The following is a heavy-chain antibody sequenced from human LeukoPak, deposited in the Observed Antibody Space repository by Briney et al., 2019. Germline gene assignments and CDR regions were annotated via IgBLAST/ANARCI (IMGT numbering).Heavy chain of an antibody. CDR2: ISSGSSTI. V-gene: IGHV3-48*02. D-gene: IGHD6-6*01. J-gene: IGHJ4*02. Sequence: GGSLRLSCAASGFTFSSYSMNWVRQTPGKGLEWVSYISSGSSTIYYGDSVKGRFTISRDNAKNSLYLQMNSLRDEDTAVYYCAGQPGDYSSSRRYFDYWGQGTLVTVSS. CDR3: AGQPGDYSSSRRYFDY. CDR1: GFTFSSYS.